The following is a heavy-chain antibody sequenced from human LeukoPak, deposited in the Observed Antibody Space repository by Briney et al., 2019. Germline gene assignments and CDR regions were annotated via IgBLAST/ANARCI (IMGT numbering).Heavy chain of an antibody. CDR3: ARDRRGYDSSGIFDY. Sequence: GGSLRLSCAASGFTFDDYTMHWVRQAPGKGLEWVSLISWDGGSTYYADSVKGRFTISRDNAKNSLYLQMNSLRAEDTAVYYCARDRRGYDSSGIFDYWGQGTLVTVSS. CDR2: ISWDGGST. D-gene: IGHD3-22*01. J-gene: IGHJ4*02. V-gene: IGHV3-43*01. CDR1: GFTFDDYT.